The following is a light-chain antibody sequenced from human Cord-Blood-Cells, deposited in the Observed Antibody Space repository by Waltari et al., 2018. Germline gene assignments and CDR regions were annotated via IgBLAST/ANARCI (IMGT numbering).Light chain of an antibody. J-gene: IGLJ3*02. CDR2: EDN. V-gene: IGLV6-57*02. Sequence: NFMLTQPHSVSESPGKTVTIPCTGSSGSIASTYVQWYQQRPGSAPTTVIYEDNQRPSGVPDRFSGSIDSSSNSASLTISGLKTEDEADYYCQSYDSSNQVFGGGTKLTVL. CDR3: QSYDSSNQV. CDR1: SGSIASTY.